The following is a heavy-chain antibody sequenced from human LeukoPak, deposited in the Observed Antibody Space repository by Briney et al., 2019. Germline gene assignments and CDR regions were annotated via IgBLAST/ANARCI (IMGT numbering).Heavy chain of an antibody. J-gene: IGHJ4*01. D-gene: IGHD1-1*01. CDR1: GYTFTGYY. CDR2: IIPNSGST. V-gene: IGHV1-2*02. Sequence: GASVKVSCKASGYTFTGYYMPWVRQAPGQGLEWMGWIIPNSGSTNYAQKFQGRVTMIRDTSISTADMELSTRTSDYMAVYDGTSRQLERLRLIDCCGEGTLVTVSS. CDR3: TSRQLERLRLIDC.